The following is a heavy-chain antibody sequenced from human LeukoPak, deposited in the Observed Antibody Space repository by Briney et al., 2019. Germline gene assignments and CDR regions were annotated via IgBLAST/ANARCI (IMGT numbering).Heavy chain of an antibody. J-gene: IGHJ4*02. D-gene: IGHD1-26*01. V-gene: IGHV3-7*01. CDR3: AKEWSEWELQPFDY. CDR1: GFTFSSYW. Sequence: GGSLRLSCAASGFTFSSYWMSWVRQAPGKGLEWVANIKQDGSEKYYVDSVKGRFTISRDNAKNTLYLQMNSLRAEDTAVYYCAKEWSEWELQPFDYWGQGTLVTVSS. CDR2: IKQDGSEK.